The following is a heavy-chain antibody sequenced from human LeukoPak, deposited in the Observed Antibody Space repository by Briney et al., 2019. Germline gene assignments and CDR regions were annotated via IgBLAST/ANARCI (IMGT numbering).Heavy chain of an antibody. Sequence: PSETLSLTCAVYGGSFSGYYWSWIRQPPGKGLEWIGEINHSGSTNYNPSLKSRVTISVDTSKKQFSLKLSSVTAADTAVYYCARGFSHQHSSGWYRNWFDPWGQGTLVTVSS. D-gene: IGHD6-19*01. CDR3: ARGFSHQHSSGWYRNWFDP. V-gene: IGHV4-34*01. CDR1: GGSFSGYY. CDR2: INHSGST. J-gene: IGHJ5*02.